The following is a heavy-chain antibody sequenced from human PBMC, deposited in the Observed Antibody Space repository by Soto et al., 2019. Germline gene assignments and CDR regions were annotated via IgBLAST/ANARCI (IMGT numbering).Heavy chain of an antibody. CDR3: ARERDSSSWYIDAFDI. CDR2: ISYDGSNK. CDR1: GFTFSSYA. V-gene: IGHV3-30-3*01. J-gene: IGHJ3*02. Sequence: GGSLRLSCAASGFTFSSYAMHWVRQAPGKGLEWVAVISYDGSNKYYADSVKGRFTISRDNSKNTLYLQMNSLRAEDTAVYYCARERDSSSWYIDAFDIWGQGTMVTVSS. D-gene: IGHD6-13*01.